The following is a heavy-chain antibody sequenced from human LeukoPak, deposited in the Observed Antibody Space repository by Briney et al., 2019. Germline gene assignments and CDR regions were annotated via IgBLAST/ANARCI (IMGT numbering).Heavy chain of an antibody. Sequence: PGGSLRLSCAASGFTFSSYAMSWVRQAPGKGLERVSSFSGSDENTHHADSVKGRFTISRDNSKNTLYLQMNSLRVEDTATYYCAKLKVFGSGSWDYWGQGSLVTVSS. CDR1: GFTFSSYA. CDR3: AKLKVFGSGSWDY. CDR2: FSGSDENT. V-gene: IGHV3-23*01. J-gene: IGHJ4*02. D-gene: IGHD3-10*01.